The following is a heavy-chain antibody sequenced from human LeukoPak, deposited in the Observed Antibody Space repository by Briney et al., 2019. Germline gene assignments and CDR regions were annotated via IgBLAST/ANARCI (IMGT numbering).Heavy chain of an antibody. V-gene: IGHV4-39*01. D-gene: IGHD3-22*01. CDR3: ARHIRSADSDGYYYVRYFDY. J-gene: IGHJ4*02. CDR1: GVSISSSSYY. Sequence: SETLSLTCTVSGVSISSSSYYWGWIRQPPGKGLEWIGSIYYSGNTYYSPSLKSRLTISVDTSKNQFSLKLSSVTAADTAVYFCARHIRSADSDGYYYVRYFDYWGQGTLVTVSS. CDR2: IYYSGNT.